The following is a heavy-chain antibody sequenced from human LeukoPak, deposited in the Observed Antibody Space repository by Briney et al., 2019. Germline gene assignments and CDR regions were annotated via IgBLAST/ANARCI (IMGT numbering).Heavy chain of an antibody. CDR3: ARGEGYEKRLGELSLSVY. CDR1: GFTFSSYS. V-gene: IGHV3-21*01. J-gene: IGHJ4*02. D-gene: IGHD3-16*02. Sequence: GGSLRLSCAASGFTFSSYSMNWVRQAPGKGLEWVSSISSSSSYIYYADSVKGRFIISRDNAKNSLYLQMNSLRAEDTAVYYCARGEGYEKRLGELSLSVYWGQGTLVTVSS. CDR2: ISSSSSYI.